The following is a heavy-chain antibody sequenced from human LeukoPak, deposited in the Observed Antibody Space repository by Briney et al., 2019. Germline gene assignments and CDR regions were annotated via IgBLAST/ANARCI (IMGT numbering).Heavy chain of an antibody. CDR3: RYCSSTTCYPPFDY. V-gene: IGHV4-34*01. CDR1: GGASSGYY. J-gene: IGHJ4*02. D-gene: IGHD2-2*01. Sequence: PSATLSPTSAVYGGASSGYYWSWIRQPPGQGLEWIGEINHSGSTNYDPSLKSRVTISVDTSKNQFSLKLSSVTAADTAVYYCRYCSSTTCYPPFDYWGQGTLVTVSS. CDR2: INHSGST.